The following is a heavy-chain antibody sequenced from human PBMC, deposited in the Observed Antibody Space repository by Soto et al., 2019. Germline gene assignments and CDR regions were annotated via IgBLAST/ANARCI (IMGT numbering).Heavy chain of an antibody. J-gene: IGHJ6*02. D-gene: IGHD4-17*01. Sequence: EVQLVESGGGLVQPGGSLRLSYAASGFTFSSYWMSWVRQAPGKGLEWVANIKQDGSEKYYVDSVKGRFTISRDNAKNALYLPMNSLRAEDTAVYYCARELTTLSSYFYYYGGIDVWGQGTTVTVSS. CDR1: GFTFSSYW. CDR2: IKQDGSEK. V-gene: IGHV3-7*05. CDR3: ARELTTLSSYFYYYGGIDV.